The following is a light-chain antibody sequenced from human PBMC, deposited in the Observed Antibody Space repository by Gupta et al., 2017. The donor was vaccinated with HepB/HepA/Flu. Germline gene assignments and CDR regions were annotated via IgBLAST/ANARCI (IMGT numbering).Light chain of an antibody. CDR2: SNS. CDR1: GSNIGSAT. V-gene: IGLV1-44*01. CDR3: ETWDNGLTGRV. J-gene: IGLJ3*02. Sequence: QSVLTKPPSASGTPGQTITISCSGSGSNIGSATVNWYQQLPGTAPKLLIYSNSQRPSGVPERFSGSKSGTSASLAISGLQSEDEADYYCETWDNGLTGRVFGGGTKLTVL.